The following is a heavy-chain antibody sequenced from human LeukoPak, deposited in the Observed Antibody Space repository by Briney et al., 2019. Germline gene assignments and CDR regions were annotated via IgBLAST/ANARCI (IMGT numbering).Heavy chain of an antibody. J-gene: IGHJ4*02. CDR2: MNPNSGNT. Sequence: SSVKVSCKASGYTFTSYDINWGRQATGQGLEWMGWMNPNSGNTGYAQKFQGRVNMTRNTSISTAYMELSSLRSEDTAVYYCGAGSGSNYRHWGQGTLVTVSS. V-gene: IGHV1-8*01. CDR1: GYTFTSYD. D-gene: IGHD1-26*01. CDR3: GAGSGSNYRH.